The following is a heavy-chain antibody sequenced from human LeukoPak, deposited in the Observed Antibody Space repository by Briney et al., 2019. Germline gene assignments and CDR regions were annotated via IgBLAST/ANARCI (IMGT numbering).Heavy chain of an antibody. J-gene: IGHJ3*02. D-gene: IGHD3-22*01. CDR1: GGSISSSNW. CDR2: IYHSGST. V-gene: IGHV4-4*02. CDR3: TEAHYDSSGYYKDAFDI. Sequence: SETLSLTCAVSGGSISSSNWWSWVRQPPGKGLEWIGEIYHSGSTNYNPSLKSRVTISVDKSKNQFSLKLSSVTAADTAVYYCTEAHYDSSGYYKDAFDIWGQGTMVTVSS.